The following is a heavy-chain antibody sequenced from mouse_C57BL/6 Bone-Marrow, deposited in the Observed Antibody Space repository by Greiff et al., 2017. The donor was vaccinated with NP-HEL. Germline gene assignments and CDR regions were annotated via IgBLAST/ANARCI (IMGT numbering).Heavy chain of an antibody. CDR2: INPNYGTT. CDR1: GYSFTDYN. D-gene: IGHD3-1*01. V-gene: IGHV1-39*01. Sequence: EVKLMESGPELVKPGASVKISCKASGYSFTDYNMNWVKQSNGKSLEWIGVINPNYGTTSYNQKFKGKATLTVDQSSSTAYMLLNSLTSEYSAVYYCARSGRSPYWYLDVWGTGTTVTVSS. J-gene: IGHJ1*03. CDR3: ARSGRSPYWYLDV.